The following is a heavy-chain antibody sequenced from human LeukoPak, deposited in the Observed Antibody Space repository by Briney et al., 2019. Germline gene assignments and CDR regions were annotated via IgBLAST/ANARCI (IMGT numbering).Heavy chain of an antibody. Sequence: SETLSLTCTVSGGSISSSSYYWGWIRQPPGKGLEWIGSIYYSGSTYYNPSLKSRVTISVDTSKNQFSLKLSSVTAADTAVYYCAGRTTMIVVVLIWGQGTMVTVSS. CDR3: AGRTTMIVVVLI. V-gene: IGHV4-39*01. D-gene: IGHD3-22*01. CDR1: GGSISSSSYY. J-gene: IGHJ3*02. CDR2: IYYSGST.